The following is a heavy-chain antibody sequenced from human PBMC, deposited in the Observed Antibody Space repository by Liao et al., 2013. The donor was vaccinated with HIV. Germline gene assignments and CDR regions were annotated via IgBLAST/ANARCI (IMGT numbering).Heavy chain of an antibody. CDR2: IYYTGST. CDR3: ARSQYYYCLDV. J-gene: IGHJ6*03. Sequence: QVKLQESGPGRVKPSETLSLTCNFSGDSISDYYWNWIRQPPGKGLEWIGYIYYTGSTYNNPSLTSRVSISVDTSKNQFSLKLSSVTAADTAVYYCARSQYYYCLDVWGKGTTVTVSS. V-gene: IGHV4-30-4*08. CDR1: GDSISDYY.